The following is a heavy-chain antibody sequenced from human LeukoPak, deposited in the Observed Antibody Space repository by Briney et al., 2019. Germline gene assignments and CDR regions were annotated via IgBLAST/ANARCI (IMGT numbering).Heavy chain of an antibody. V-gene: IGHV1-8*01. CDR2: MKPNTGDT. Sequence: ASVKVSCKASGHTFTSYDINWVRQATGQGLEWMGWMKPNTGDTGYAQKFQGRVTMTRNTSTGTAYMELSSLTSEDTAVYYCARMHYYDTINPNWFDPWGQGTLVTVSS. J-gene: IGHJ5*02. CDR1: GHTFTSYD. CDR3: ARMHYYDTINPNWFDP. D-gene: IGHD3-22*01.